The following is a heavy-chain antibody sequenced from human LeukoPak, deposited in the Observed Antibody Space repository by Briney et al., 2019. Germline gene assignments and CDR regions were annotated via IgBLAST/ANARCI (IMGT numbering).Heavy chain of an antibody. Sequence: GGSLRLSCAASGFTVSSNYMGWVRQAPGKGLEWVSAIYSGGSTYYADSVKGRFTISRDNSKNTLYLQMNSLRAEDTAVYYCARDYYYDSSGGSGAFDIWGQGTMVTVSS. CDR3: ARDYYYDSSGGSGAFDI. V-gene: IGHV3-66*02. D-gene: IGHD3-22*01. CDR1: GFTVSSNY. CDR2: IYSGGST. J-gene: IGHJ3*02.